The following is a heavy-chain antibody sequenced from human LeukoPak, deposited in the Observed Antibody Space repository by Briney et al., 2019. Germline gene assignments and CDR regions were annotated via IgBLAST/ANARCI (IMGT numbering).Heavy chain of an antibody. CDR2: IYYSGST. CDR3: ARNYYLHYYMDV. Sequence: SETLSLTCAVSGGSISSGDYYWSWIRQPPGKGLEWIGYIYYSGSTYYNPSLKSRLTISVDTSKNQFSLKLSSVTAADTAVYYCARNYYLHYYMDVWGKGTTVTVSS. CDR1: GGSISSGDYY. V-gene: IGHV4-30-4*08. J-gene: IGHJ6*03.